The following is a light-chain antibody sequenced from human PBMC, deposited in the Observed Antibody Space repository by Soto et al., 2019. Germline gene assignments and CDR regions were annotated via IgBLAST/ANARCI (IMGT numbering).Light chain of an antibody. Sequence: DIQMTQSPSPLSASVGDRVTITCRASQGISNYLAWYQQKPGTVPKLLIYAASTLQSGVPPRFSGSGSGTDFTLTISRLQPEDVATYYCIQDFISPLTVGQGTKVDIK. CDR3: IQDFISPLT. CDR1: QGISNY. J-gene: IGKJ1*01. CDR2: AAS. V-gene: IGKV1-27*01.